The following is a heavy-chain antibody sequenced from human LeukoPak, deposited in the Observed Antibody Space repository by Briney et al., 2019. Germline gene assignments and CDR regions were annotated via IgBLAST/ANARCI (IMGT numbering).Heavy chain of an antibody. CDR2: IWYDGTRE. CDR1: GFTLSSHG. CDR3: ARDLSFGSLDF. Sequence: GGSLRLPCVASGFTLSSHGMHWVRQAPGKGLEWVALIWYDGTRENYADSVKGRFTISRALSKNTLNLQMNSLRVDDTAVFYCARDLSFGSLDFRGQGTLVTVSS. J-gene: IGHJ4*02. V-gene: IGHV3-33*01. D-gene: IGHD1-26*01.